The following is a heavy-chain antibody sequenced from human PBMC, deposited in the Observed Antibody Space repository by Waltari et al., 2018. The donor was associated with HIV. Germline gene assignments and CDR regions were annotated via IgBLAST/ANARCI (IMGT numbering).Heavy chain of an antibody. J-gene: IGHJ6*02. V-gene: IGHV4-39*07. CDR1: GGSISSSSYY. CDR2: IYYSGST. CDR3: ARDRAKKQWLVPDRYGMDV. Sequence: QLQLQESGPGLVKPSETLSLTCTVSGGSISSSSYYWGWIRQPPGKGLEWIGSIYYSGSTYYNPSLKSRVTISVDTSKNQFSLKLSSVTAADTAVYYCARDRAKKQWLVPDRYGMDVWGQGTTVTVSS. D-gene: IGHD6-19*01.